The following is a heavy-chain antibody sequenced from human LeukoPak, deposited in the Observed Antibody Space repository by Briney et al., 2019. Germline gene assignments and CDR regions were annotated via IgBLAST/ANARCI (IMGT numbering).Heavy chain of an antibody. J-gene: IGHJ4*02. CDR2: IWYDGSNK. V-gene: IGHV3-33*08. Sequence: GGSLRLSCVASGFTFSNYGMHWVRQAPGKGLEWVAVIWYDGSNKYYADSVKGRFTISRDNSKNTLYLQMNSLRAEDTAVYYCARDFRGVDYWGQGTLVTVSS. CDR3: ARDFRGVDY. CDR1: GFTFSNYG.